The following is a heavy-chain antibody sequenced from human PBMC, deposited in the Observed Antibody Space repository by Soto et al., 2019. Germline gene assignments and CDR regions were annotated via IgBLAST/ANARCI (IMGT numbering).Heavy chain of an antibody. CDR1: RGSISSGTNY. CDR2: IYYNGST. CDR3: ARVDYVFDY. D-gene: IGHD4-17*01. J-gene: IGHJ4*02. V-gene: IGHV4-39*07. Sequence: PSETLSLTCTVSRGSISSGTNYWAWIRQPPGKGLEWIANIYYNGSTYYNPSLKSRVTISVDTSKNQFSLKLSSVTAADTAVYYCARVDYVFDYWGQGTLVTVSS.